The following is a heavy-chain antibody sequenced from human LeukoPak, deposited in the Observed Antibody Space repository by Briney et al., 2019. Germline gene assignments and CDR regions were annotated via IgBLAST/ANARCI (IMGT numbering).Heavy chain of an antibody. J-gene: IGHJ4*02. D-gene: IGHD3-10*01. V-gene: IGHV1-69*04. Sequence: SVNVSCKASGGTFSSYAISWVRQAPGQGLEWMGRIIPILGIANYAQKFQGRVTITADKSTSTAYMELSSLRSEDTAVYYCARGVTISPGYYWGQGTLVTVSS. CDR2: IIPILGIA. CDR3: ARGVTISPGYY. CDR1: GGTFSSYA.